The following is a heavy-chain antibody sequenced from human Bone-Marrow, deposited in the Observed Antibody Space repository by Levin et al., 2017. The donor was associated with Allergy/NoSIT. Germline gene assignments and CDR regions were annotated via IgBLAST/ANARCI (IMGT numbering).Heavy chain of an antibody. CDR3: ARVDTGHDFDY. CDR2: IYYSGTA. CDR1: ASVSSGFYY. D-gene: IGHD5-18*01. J-gene: IGHJ4*02. Sequence: PSETLSLTCSVSASVSSGFYYWSWVRQPPGEGLQWIGHIYYSGTATYNPSLESRVTISIDTSKNQFSLKMSSVTAADTAVYYCARVDTGHDFDYWGQGTLVTVSS. V-gene: IGHV4-61*01.